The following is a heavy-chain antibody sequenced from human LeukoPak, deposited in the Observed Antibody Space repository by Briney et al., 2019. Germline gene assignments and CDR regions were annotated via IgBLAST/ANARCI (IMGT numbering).Heavy chain of an antibody. CDR2: IVVGSGNT. J-gene: IGHJ3*02. CDR1: GFTFTSSA. CDR3: AAAIFGVVIIHDAFDI. Sequence: RASVKVSCKASGFTFTSSAVQWVRQARGQRLEWIGWIVVGSGNTNYAQKFQERVTITRDMSTSTAYMELSSLRSEGTAVYYCAAAIFGVVIIHDAFDIWGQGTMVTVSS. D-gene: IGHD3-3*01. V-gene: IGHV1-58*01.